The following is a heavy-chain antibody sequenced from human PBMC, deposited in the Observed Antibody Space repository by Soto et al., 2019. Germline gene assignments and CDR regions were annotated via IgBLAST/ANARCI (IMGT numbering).Heavy chain of an antibody. Sequence: GASVKVSCEASGYTFTGYYMHWGRQAPGQRVERMGWINPNSGGTNYAQKFQGWVTMTRDTSISTAYMELSRLRSDDTAVYYCARGAYCSGGSCSTTLYYFDYWGQGTLVTVSS. CDR2: INPNSGGT. CDR1: GYTFTGYY. V-gene: IGHV1-2*04. D-gene: IGHD2-15*01. CDR3: ARGAYCSGGSCSTTLYYFDY. J-gene: IGHJ4*02.